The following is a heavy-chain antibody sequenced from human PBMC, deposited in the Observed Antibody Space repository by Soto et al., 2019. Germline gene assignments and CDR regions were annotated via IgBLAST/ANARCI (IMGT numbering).Heavy chain of an antibody. D-gene: IGHD5-18*01. Sequence: QVQLVQSGAEVKKPGSSVTVSCKTSGGTFSKDAINWVRQAPGQGLEWMGLLIPVFGSPIYAQKFQGRIRITADESTSTAFMYLSSLSSEDTAVYYCTRVLGYTFEPGKTRYYAMDVWGQGTTVSVSS. V-gene: IGHV1-69*01. CDR1: GGTFSKDA. CDR3: TRVLGYTFEPGKTRYYAMDV. CDR2: LIPVFGSP. J-gene: IGHJ6*02.